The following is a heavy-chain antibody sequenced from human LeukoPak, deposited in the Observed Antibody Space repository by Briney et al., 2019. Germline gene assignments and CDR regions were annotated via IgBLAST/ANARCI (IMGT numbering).Heavy chain of an antibody. CDR3: ARLSYYDFWSGYSGSWFDP. D-gene: IGHD3-3*01. CDR2: IYHSGST. V-gene: IGHV4-59*12. CDR1: GGSINTYY. Sequence: PSETLSLTCTVSGGTLSGGSINTYYWNWIRQPPGKGLEWIGYIYHSGSTNYNPSLKSRVTISVDTSKNQFSLKLSSVTAADTAVYYCARLSYYDFWSGYSGSWFDPWGQGTLVTVSS. J-gene: IGHJ5*02.